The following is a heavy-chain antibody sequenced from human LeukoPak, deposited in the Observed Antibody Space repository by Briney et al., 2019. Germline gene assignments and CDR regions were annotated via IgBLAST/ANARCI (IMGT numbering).Heavy chain of an antibody. Sequence: PGGSLRLSCASSGFTFSSHAMHWVRQAPGKGLEWVGVISYDGSNEYYADSVKGRFTISRDNSRNTLYLQMNSLRVEDTAVYYCAKDGATMGYYFDYWGQGTLVTVSS. CDR3: AKDGATMGYYFDY. D-gene: IGHD3-10*01. V-gene: IGHV3-30*18. CDR2: ISYDGSNE. CDR1: GFTFSSHA. J-gene: IGHJ4*02.